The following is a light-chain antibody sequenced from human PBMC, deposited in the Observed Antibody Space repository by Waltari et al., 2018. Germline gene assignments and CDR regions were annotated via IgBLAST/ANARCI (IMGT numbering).Light chain of an antibody. Sequence: EILLTQSPDTLSVSPGERVTLSCRASESIATNLAWYHQRPGQAPRPLIFHASSRATDIPAKFSGSGSGTEFTLTISSLQAEDFAVYYCQQYNNWPPSTFGQGTKVEFK. CDR1: ESIATN. V-gene: IGKV3-15*01. CDR2: HAS. CDR3: QQYNNWPPST. J-gene: IGKJ1*01.